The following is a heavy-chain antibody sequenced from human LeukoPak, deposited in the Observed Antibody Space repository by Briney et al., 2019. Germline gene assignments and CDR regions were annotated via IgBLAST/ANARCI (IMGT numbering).Heavy chain of an antibody. CDR3: ARKTAYDILTGFRAFDI. V-gene: IGHV1-69*01. CDR2: IIPIFGTA. J-gene: IGHJ3*02. CDR1: GGTFSSYA. D-gene: IGHD3-9*01. Sequence: SVKVSCKASGGTFSSYAISWVRQAPGQWLEWMGGIIPIFGTANYAQKFQGRVTITADESTSTAYMELSSLRSEDTAVYFCARKTAYDILTGFRAFDIWGQGTMVTVSS.